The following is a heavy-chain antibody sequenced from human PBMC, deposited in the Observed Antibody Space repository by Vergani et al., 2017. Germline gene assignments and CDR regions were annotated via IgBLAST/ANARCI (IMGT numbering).Heavy chain of an antibody. CDR1: GGSISSYY. J-gene: IGHJ5*02. Sequence: QVQLQESGPGLVKPSETLSLTCTVSGGSISSYYWSWIRQPPGKGLEWIGYIYYSGSTHYNPSLKSRVTISVDTSKNQFSLKLSSVTAADTAVYYCAREDSLYYYGSGSYNWFDPWGQGTLVTVSS. V-gene: IGHV4-59*01. CDR2: IYYSGST. D-gene: IGHD3-10*01. CDR3: AREDSLYYYGSGSYNWFDP.